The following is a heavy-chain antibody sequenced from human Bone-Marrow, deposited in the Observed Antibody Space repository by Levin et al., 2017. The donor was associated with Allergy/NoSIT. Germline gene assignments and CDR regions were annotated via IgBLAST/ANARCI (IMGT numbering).Heavy chain of an antibody. J-gene: IGHJ5*02. D-gene: IGHD3-22*01. CDR2: INPVNGNT. CDR1: GYSFTHYA. Sequence: ASVKVSCKASGYSFTHYAIHWVRQAPGQRLEWMGWINPVNGNTKYSQNFQGRVTITKDTSASTVYVELSSLRSEDTAVYYCAVEVIPRGSSRHWLPQDWFDPWGQGTLVTVSS. V-gene: IGHV1-3*01. CDR3: AVEVIPRGSSRHWLPQDWFDP.